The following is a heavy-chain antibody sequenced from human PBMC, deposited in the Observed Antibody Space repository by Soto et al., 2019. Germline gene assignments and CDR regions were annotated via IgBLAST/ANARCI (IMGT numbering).Heavy chain of an antibody. J-gene: IGHJ4*02. CDR2: IYYSGTT. Sequence: QVQLQESGPGLVKPSETLSLNCTVSGASISSHCWTWVGQPPGKGLEWIGYIYYSGTTNYNPSLKSRVTISVDTSKNQFSLILSSVTAADSAGYYCARARMHSSSWDAVPDSWGQGTLVTVSS. V-gene: IGHV4-59*11. CDR3: ARARMHSSSWDAVPDS. CDR1: GASISSHC. D-gene: IGHD6-13*01.